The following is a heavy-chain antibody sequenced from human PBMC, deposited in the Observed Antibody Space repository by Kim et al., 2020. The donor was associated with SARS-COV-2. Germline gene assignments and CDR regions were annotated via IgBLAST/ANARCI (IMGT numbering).Heavy chain of an antibody. V-gene: IGHV4-59*01. CDR2: ST. Sequence: STNYNPALKSRVTISVDTSKNQFSLKLSSLTAADTAVYYCAGDHDFVDYWGQGTLVTVSS. D-gene: IGHD2-21*02. J-gene: IGHJ4*02. CDR3: AGDHDFVDY.